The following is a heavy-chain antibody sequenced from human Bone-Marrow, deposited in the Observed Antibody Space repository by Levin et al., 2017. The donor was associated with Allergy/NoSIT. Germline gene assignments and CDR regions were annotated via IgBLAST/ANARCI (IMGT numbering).Heavy chain of an antibody. J-gene: IGHJ6*02. Sequence: PGGSLRLSCVASGFTFSIYWMSWVRQAPGKGLEWVANIHQDGSTRFYVDSLKGRFTISRDNAKNSLYLQMNSLSAEDTAVYYCAREGEIPYRVVSEFSGMDVWGQGTTVTVSS. CDR3: AREGEIPYRVVSEFSGMDV. V-gene: IGHV3-7*01. CDR1: GFTFSIYW. CDR2: IHQDGSTR. D-gene: IGHD3-3*01.